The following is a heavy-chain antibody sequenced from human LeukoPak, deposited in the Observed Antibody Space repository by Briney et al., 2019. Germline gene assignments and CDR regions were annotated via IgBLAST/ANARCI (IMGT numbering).Heavy chain of an antibody. Sequence: PGGSLRLSCAASGFTFSSRGMHWVRQAPGKGLEWVAVISHDGSNKYYADSVKGRFTISRDNSKNTLYLQMNSLRAEDTAVYFCAKDLDVWGQGTTVTVSS. CDR1: GFTFSSRG. CDR2: ISHDGSNK. J-gene: IGHJ6*02. V-gene: IGHV3-30*18. CDR3: AKDLDV.